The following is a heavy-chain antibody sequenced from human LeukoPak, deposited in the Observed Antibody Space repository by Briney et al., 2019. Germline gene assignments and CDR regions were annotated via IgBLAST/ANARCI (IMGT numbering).Heavy chain of an antibody. V-gene: IGHV1-46*01. Sequence: ASVKVSCKASGYTFTTYYIHWVRQAPGQGLEWMGIINPAAGNTNYAQKFQGRVTMTRDTSTSTVYMELNSLRSEDTAVYYCARERSAIFYFDYWGRGTLVTVSS. D-gene: IGHD2-15*01. CDR2: INPAAGNT. CDR3: ARERSAIFYFDY. CDR1: GYTFTTYY. J-gene: IGHJ4*02.